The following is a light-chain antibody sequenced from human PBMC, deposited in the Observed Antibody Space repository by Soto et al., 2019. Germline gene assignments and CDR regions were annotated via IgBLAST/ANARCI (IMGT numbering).Light chain of an antibody. Sequence: QSVLTQPRSVSGSPGQSVAISCTGTSGDVGAYDYVSWYQQHPGKAPKLMIYEVSNRPSGVSNRFSGSKSGNTASLTISGLQAEDEADYYCSSYTSSSTLRVFGTGTKVTVL. CDR3: SSYTSSSTLRV. CDR1: SGDVGAYDY. CDR2: EVS. J-gene: IGLJ1*01. V-gene: IGLV2-14*01.